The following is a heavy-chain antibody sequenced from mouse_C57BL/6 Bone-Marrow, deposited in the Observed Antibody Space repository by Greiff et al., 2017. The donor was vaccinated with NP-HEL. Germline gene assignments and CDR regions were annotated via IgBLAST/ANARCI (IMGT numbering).Heavy chain of an antibody. CDR3: ARRVITTVVYWYFDV. J-gene: IGHJ1*03. CDR1: GFTFSSYT. V-gene: IGHV5-9*01. D-gene: IGHD1-1*01. Sequence: EVMLVESGGGLVKPGGSLKLSCAASGFTFSSYTMSWVRQTPEKRLEWVATISGGGGNTYYPDSVKGRFTISRDNAKNTLYLQMSSLRSEDTALYYCARRVITTVVYWYFDVWGTGTTVTVSS. CDR2: ISGGGGNT.